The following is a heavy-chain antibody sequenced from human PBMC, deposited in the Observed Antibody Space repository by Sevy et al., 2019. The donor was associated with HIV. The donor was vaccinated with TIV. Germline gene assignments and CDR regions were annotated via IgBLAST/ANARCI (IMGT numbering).Heavy chain of an antibody. CDR1: GFSFSNHN. CDR2: ISSNGNNI. J-gene: IGHJ6*02. D-gene: IGHD5-18*01. V-gene: IGHV3-21*01. Sequence: GGSLRLSCAASGFSFSNHNMNWVRQTPGKGLEWVSSISSNGNNIYYADSVKGRFTISRDKANNSLYLQMNSLRPEDTALYYCARDSVRIGMVINYGMDVWGQGTTVTVS. CDR3: ARDSVRIGMVINYGMDV.